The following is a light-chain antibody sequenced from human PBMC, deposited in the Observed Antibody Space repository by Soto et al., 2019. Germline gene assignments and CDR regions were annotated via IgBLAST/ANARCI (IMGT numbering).Light chain of an antibody. CDR1: STDIGAYNY. J-gene: IGLJ2*01. CDR3: SSFTSSLTLV. Sequence: QAVVTQPASVSGSPGQSIAISCTGTSTDIGAYNYVSWYQHHPGKAPKLIIYEVSNRPSGVSNRFSGSKSGNTASLTISGLQTDDEADYYCSSFTSSLTLVFGGGTKLTVL. CDR2: EVS. V-gene: IGLV2-14*01.